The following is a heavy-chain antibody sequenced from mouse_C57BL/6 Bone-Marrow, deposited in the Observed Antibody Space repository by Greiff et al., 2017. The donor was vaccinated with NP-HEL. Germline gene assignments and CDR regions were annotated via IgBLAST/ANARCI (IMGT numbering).Heavy chain of an antibody. CDR3: VRHGGLRRGGYYYAMDY. J-gene: IGHJ4*01. CDR1: GFSFNTYA. Sequence: EVQRVESGGGLVQPKGSLKLSCAASGFSFNTYAMNWVRQAPGKGLEWVARIRSKSNNYATYYADSVKDRFTISRDDSESMLYLQMNNLKTEDTAMYYCVRHGGLRRGGYYYAMDYWGQGTSVTVSS. V-gene: IGHV10-1*01. D-gene: IGHD2-4*01. CDR2: IRSKSNNYAT.